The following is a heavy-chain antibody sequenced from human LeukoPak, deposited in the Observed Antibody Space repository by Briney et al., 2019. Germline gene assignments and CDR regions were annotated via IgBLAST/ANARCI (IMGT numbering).Heavy chain of an antibody. D-gene: IGHD3-10*01. J-gene: IGHJ5*02. V-gene: IGHV3-66*01. CDR2: IYSGGST. CDR1: GFSASSDY. CDR3: ATGDPGFA. Sequence: GGSLRLSCAASGFSASSDYMRWVRQPPGKGLEWVSIIYSGGSTYYADSVKGRFTISRDNSKNTVYLQMKSLRAEDTAVYYCATGDPGFAWGQGTLVTVSS.